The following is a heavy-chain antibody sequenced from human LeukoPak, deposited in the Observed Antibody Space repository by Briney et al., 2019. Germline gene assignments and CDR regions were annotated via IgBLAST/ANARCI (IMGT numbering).Heavy chain of an antibody. V-gene: IGHV3-21*01. J-gene: IGHJ4*02. CDR2: ISSSSSYI. D-gene: IGHD3-10*01. CDR3: ARDGDEVTMFRGLTISFGY. CDR1: GFTFSSYS. Sequence: KPGGSLRLSCAASGFTFSSYSMNWVRQAPGKGLEWVSSISSSSSYIYYADSVKGRFTISRDNAKNSLYLQMNSLRAEDTAVYYCARDGDEVTMFRGLTISFGYWGQGTLVTVSS.